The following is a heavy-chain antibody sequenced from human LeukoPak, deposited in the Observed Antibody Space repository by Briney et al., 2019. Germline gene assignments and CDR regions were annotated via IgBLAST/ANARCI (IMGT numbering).Heavy chain of an antibody. V-gene: IGHV1-69*06. CDR3: AKDAGSYEGDY. Sequence: SVTVSCKASGGTFSSDAISWVRQAPGQGLEWMGRIIPIFGTANYAQKFQGRVTITADKSTSTAYMELSSLRSEDTAVYYCAKDAGSYEGDYWGQGTLVTVSS. J-gene: IGHJ4*02. CDR1: GGTFSSDA. D-gene: IGHD1-26*01. CDR2: IIPIFGTA.